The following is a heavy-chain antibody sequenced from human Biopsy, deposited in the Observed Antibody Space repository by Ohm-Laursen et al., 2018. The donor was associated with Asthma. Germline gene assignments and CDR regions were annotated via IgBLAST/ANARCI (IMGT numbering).Heavy chain of an antibody. CDR1: SGSGGYMRSGNYY. V-gene: IGHV4-39*01. Sequence: SQTLSLTCSLSSGSGGYMRSGNYYWGWIRQPPGKGLEWIGSIYYSGTTYYNPPLESRVTVSADTSKNQFSLKLTSVTAAGTAVYYCVRGSSSWHHGPFHYYYGLDVWGQGTTATVSS. J-gene: IGHJ6*02. CDR3: VRGSSSWHHGPFHYYYGLDV. CDR2: IYYSGTT. D-gene: IGHD6-13*01.